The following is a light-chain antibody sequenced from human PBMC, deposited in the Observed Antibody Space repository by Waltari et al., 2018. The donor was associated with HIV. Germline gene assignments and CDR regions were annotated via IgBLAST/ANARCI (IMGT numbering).Light chain of an antibody. CDR2: KIS. CDR1: QSLVHRDGDTH. Sequence: DIVMTQSPLHLPVTVGQTAYISCRSGQSLVHRDGDTHLSWLQQRPGQPPRLLLYKISNRFSGVPDRFRGSGAGTDFTLHISRVEPEDVGVYYCMQGSECPWTFGQGTTLEI. J-gene: IGKJ1*01. CDR3: MQGSECPWT. V-gene: IGKV2-24*01.